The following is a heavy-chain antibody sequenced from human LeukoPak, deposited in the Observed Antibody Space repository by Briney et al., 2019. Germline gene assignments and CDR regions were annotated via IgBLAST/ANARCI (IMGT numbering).Heavy chain of an antibody. V-gene: IGHV3-7*01. CDR2: IKDDGTDK. CDR1: GFTFSNYW. CDR3: GSWSSD. J-gene: IGHJ4*02. Sequence: GGSLRLSCAASGFTFSNYWMTWLRQAPGKGLERVATIKDDGTDKYYVDSVKGRFTISRDNDKKSLYLQMSSLRAEDTAVYYCGSWSSDWGQGTLVTVSS.